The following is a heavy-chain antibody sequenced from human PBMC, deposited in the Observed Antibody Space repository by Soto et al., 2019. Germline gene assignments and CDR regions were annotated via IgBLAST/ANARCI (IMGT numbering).Heavy chain of an antibody. CDR3: AKDQVAAAGRVDYYYMDV. J-gene: IGHJ6*03. CDR2: ISYDGSNK. CDR1: GFTFSSYG. Sequence: QVQLVESGGGVVQPGRSLRLSCAASGFTFSSYGMHWVRQAPGKGLEWVAVISYDGSNKYYADSVKGRFTISRDNSKNTLYLQMNSLRAEDTAVYYCAKDQVAAAGRVDYYYMDVWGKGTTVTVSS. V-gene: IGHV3-30*18. D-gene: IGHD6-13*01.